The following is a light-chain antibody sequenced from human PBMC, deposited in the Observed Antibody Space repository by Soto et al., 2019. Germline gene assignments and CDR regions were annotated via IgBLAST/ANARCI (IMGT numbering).Light chain of an antibody. CDR2: DAS. Sequence: IQMTHSPSSLVASVGDRVAIPCRRSKSISDYLNWYQQKPGKAPKRLIYDASSLQSGVPSRFSGSGSGTEFTLTISSLQPEDFASYYCLQHNTYPWTFGQGTKVDI. J-gene: IGKJ1*01. CDR1: KSISDY. CDR3: LQHNTYPWT. V-gene: IGKV1-17*01.